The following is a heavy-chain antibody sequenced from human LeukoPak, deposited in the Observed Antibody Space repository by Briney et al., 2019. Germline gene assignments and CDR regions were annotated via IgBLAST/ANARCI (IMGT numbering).Heavy chain of an antibody. V-gene: IGHV4-30-4*01. D-gene: IGHD2-21*02. Sequence: SQTLSLTCTVSGGSISSGDYYWSWIRQPPGKGLEWIGYIYYSGSTYYNPSLKSRVTISVDPSKNQFSLKLSSVTAADTAVYYCARGLVVVTAFDYWGQGTLVTVSS. J-gene: IGHJ4*02. CDR2: IYYSGST. CDR1: GGSISSGDYY. CDR3: ARGLVVVTAFDY.